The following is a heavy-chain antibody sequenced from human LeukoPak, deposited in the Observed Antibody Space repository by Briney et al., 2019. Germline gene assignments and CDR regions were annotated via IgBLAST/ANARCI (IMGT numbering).Heavy chain of an antibody. J-gene: IGHJ6*03. V-gene: IGHV3-7*01. CDR3: ARGPGGRSGYHPLEDYYYYYYMDV. CDR2: IKQDGSEK. Sequence: GGSLRLSCAASGFTFSSYWMSWVRQAPGKGLEWVANIKQDGSEKYYVDSVKGRFTISRDNAKNSLYLQMNSLRAEDTAVYYCARGPGGRSGYHPLEDYYYYYYMDVWGKGTTVTVSS. D-gene: IGHD3-22*01. CDR1: GFTFSSYW.